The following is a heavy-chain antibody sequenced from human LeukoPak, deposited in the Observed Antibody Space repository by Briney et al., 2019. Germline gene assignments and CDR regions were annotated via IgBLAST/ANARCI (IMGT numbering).Heavy chain of an antibody. D-gene: IGHD3-22*01. CDR1: GASISSYY. V-gene: IGHV4-59*01. Sequence: SETLSLTCTVSGASISSYYWSWIGQPPGKGLEWIGYIYYNGSTNYNPALKSRVTISEDTSKNQISLKLSSVTAADTAVYYCARVRGYYDSSGYDYWGQGTLVTVSS. J-gene: IGHJ4*02. CDR2: IYYNGST. CDR3: ARVRGYYDSSGYDY.